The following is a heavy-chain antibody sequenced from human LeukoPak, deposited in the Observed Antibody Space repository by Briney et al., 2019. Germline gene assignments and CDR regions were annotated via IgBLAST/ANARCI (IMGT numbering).Heavy chain of an antibody. D-gene: IGHD2-2*01. V-gene: IGHV3-21*01. CDR1: GFTFSRYS. Sequence: GGSLRLSCAASGFTFSRYSMNWVRQAPGKGLEWVSSISSSSSYIYYADSVKGRFTISRDNAKNSLYLQMNSLRAEDTAVYYCARVVPAEGSYFDYWGQGTLVTVSS. CDR3: ARVVPAEGSYFDY. J-gene: IGHJ4*02. CDR2: ISSSSSYI.